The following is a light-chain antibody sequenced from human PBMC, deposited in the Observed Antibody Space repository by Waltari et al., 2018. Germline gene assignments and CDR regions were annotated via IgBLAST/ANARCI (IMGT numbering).Light chain of an antibody. V-gene: IGKV3-20*01. CDR2: GAS. CDR3: QHYVRLPVT. Sequence: EIVLTQSPGTLSLSPGERATLSCRASQSVSRSLSWYQQRPGQAPRPLIYGASSRATGVPDRFSGSGAGTDFSLTISRLEPEDFAVYYCQHYVRLPVTFVQGTKVEI. CDR1: QSVSRS. J-gene: IGKJ1*01.